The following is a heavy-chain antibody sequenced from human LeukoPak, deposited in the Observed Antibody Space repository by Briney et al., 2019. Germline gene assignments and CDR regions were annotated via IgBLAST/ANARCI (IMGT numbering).Heavy chain of an antibody. CDR3: AREHWKFGGSFDY. Sequence: GGSLRLSCAASGFTFSDYYMTWIRQAPGKGLEWVSYISSSSSYTNYADSVKGRFTISRDNSKNTLYLQMNSLRAEDTAVYYCAREHWKFGGSFDYWGQGTLVTVSS. V-gene: IGHV3-11*06. D-gene: IGHD3-10*01. CDR1: GFTFSDYY. CDR2: ISSSSSYT. J-gene: IGHJ4*02.